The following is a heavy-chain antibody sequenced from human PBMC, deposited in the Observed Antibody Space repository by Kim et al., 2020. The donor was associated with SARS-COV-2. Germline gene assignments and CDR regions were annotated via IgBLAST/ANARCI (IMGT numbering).Heavy chain of an antibody. Sequence: GGSLRLSCAASGFTFSSYGMHWVRQAPGKGLEWVAVISYDGSNKYYADSVKGRFTISRDNSKNTLYLQMNSLRAEDTAVYYCAKDLYYSSSYLYYYYYGMDVWGQGTTVTVSS. CDR3: AKDLYYSSSYLYYYYYGMDV. J-gene: IGHJ6*02. D-gene: IGHD6-6*01. CDR1: GFTFSSYG. CDR2: ISYDGSNK. V-gene: IGHV3-30*18.